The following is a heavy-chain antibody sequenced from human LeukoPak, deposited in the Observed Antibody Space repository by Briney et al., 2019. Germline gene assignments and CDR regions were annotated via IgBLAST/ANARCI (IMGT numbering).Heavy chain of an antibody. Sequence: SGPALVNPTQTLTLTCTFSGFSLSASGMCVSWIRQPPGKALEWLALIDWDDDKYYSTSLKTRLTISKDTSKNQVVLTMTNMDPVDTATYYCARINDYGDGLAFDIWGQGTMVTVSS. D-gene: IGHD4-17*01. J-gene: IGHJ3*02. CDR2: IDWDDDK. CDR3: ARINDYGDGLAFDI. V-gene: IGHV2-70*01. CDR1: GFSLSASGMC.